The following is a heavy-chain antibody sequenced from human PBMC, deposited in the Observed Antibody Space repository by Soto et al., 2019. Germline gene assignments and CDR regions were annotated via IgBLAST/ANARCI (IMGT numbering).Heavy chain of an antibody. D-gene: IGHD6-19*01. CDR2: IWYDGSNK. CDR3: ARAMSRAVAGLPTFDS. CDR1: GFTFSSYG. J-gene: IGHJ4*02. Sequence: QVQLVESGGGVVQPGRSLRLSCAASGFTFSSYGMHWVRQAPGKGLEWVAVIWYDGSNKYYADSVKGRFTISRDHSKNTLYLQMNSLRAEDTAVYYCARAMSRAVAGLPTFDSWGQGTLVTVSS. V-gene: IGHV3-33*01.